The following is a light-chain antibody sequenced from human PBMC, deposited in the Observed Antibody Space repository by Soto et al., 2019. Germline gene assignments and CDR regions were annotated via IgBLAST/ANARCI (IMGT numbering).Light chain of an antibody. CDR2: SYD. CDR3: AAWDASLDGYV. J-gene: IGLJ1*01. V-gene: IGLV1-44*01. CDR1: SSNLGDNP. Sequence: QSVLTQPPSASGTPGQRVTISCSTSSSNLGDNPVNWYQQVPGTAPKLLIYSYDQRPSGVPDRFSGSKSGTSASLAIRGLQSEDEADYYCAAWDASLDGYVFGTGTKLTVL.